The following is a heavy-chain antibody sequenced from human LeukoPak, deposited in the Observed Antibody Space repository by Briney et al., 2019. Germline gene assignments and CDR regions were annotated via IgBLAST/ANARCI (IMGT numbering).Heavy chain of an antibody. D-gene: IGHD3-9*01. V-gene: IGHV4-38-2*02. Sequence: SETLSLTCTVSGYSLSSGYYWGWIRQPPGKGLEWLGSIYHSGSTYYNPSLKSRVTISVDTSKNQFSLKLSSVTAADTALYYCARALWYDLLTGGVDGYYYYYMDVWGKGTTVTVSS. CDR2: IYHSGST. CDR1: GYSLSSGYY. J-gene: IGHJ6*03. CDR3: ARALWYDLLTGGVDGYYYYYMDV.